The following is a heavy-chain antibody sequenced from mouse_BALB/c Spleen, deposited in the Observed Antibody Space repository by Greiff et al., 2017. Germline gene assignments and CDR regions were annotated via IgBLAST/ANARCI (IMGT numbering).Heavy chain of an antibody. CDR1: GFTFTDYY. D-gene: IGHD1-1*01. J-gene: IGHJ3*01. V-gene: IGHV7-3*02. Sequence: VQLQQSGGGLVQPGGSLRLSCATSGFTFTDYYMSWVRQPPGKALEWLGFIRNKANGYTTEYSASVKGRFTISRDNSQSILYLQMNTLRAEDSATYYCAREGYGSSPWFAYWGQGTLVTVSA. CDR2: IRNKANGYTT. CDR3: AREGYGSSPWFAY.